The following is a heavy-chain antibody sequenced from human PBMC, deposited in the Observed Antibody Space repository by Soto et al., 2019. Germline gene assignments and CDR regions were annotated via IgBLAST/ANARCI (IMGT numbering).Heavy chain of an antibody. CDR1: GESFSGYY. V-gene: IGHV4-34*01. J-gene: IGHJ4*02. CDR2: INHSGST. CDR3: ARGRIYDYVWGSSRYNFDY. Sequence: PSETLSLTCAVYGESFSGYYWSWIRQPPGKGLEWIGEINHSGSTNYNPSLKSRVTISVDTSKNQLSLKLSSVTAADTAVYYCARGRIYDYVWGSSRYNFDYWGQGTLVTVSS. D-gene: IGHD3-16*02.